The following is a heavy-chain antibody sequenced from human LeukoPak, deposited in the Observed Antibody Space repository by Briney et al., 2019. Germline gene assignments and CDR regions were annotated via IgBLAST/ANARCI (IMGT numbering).Heavy chain of an antibody. D-gene: IGHD1-26*01. CDR3: AKMAAIYSESYLSYFDS. J-gene: IGHJ4*02. V-gene: IGHV3-30*02. CDR2: IQYDGSNK. CDR1: GFIFSSNG. Sequence: PGGSLRLSCAASGFIFSSNGMHWVRQAPGKGLEWVAFIQYDGSNKYYADSVKGRFTISRDISMNTLYLQMNGLKTDDTAVYYCAKMAAIYSESYLSYFDSWGQGTLVTVSS.